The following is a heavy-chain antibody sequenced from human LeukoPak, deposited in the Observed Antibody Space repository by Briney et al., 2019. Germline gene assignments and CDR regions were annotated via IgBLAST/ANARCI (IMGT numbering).Heavy chain of an antibody. CDR1: GFTFSSYG. CDR2: ISYDGSNK. CDR3: AKGRFLCSGGSCYSVYFDY. D-gene: IGHD2-15*01. V-gene: IGHV3-30*18. Sequence: GGSLRLSCAASGFTFSSYGMHWVRQAPGKGLEWVAVISYDGSNKYYADSVKGRFTISRDNSKNTLYLQMNSLRAEDTAVYYCAKGRFLCSGGSCYSVYFDYWGQGTLVTVSS. J-gene: IGHJ4*02.